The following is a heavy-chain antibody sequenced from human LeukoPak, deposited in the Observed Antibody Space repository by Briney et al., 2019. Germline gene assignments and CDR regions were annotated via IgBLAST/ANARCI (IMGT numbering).Heavy chain of an antibody. Sequence: GESLKISCKGSGYSFTTYWIAWVRQMPGKGLEWMGIIYPGDSGTRYSPSFQGQVTISADKSTSTAFLQWSSLKASDTAMYYCARHTIMGATKSDFDYWGQGTLVTVSS. CDR1: GYSFTTYW. D-gene: IGHD1-26*01. V-gene: IGHV5-51*01. CDR3: ARHTIMGATKSDFDY. J-gene: IGHJ4*02. CDR2: IYPGDSGT.